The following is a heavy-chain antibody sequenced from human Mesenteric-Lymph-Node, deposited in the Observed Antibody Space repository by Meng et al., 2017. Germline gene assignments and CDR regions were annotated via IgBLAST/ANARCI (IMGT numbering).Heavy chain of an antibody. J-gene: IGHJ5*02. Sequence: EVQVVEAGGGLVQPGGSLRLSCAGSGFTFSNYAMNWVRQAPGKGLDWVSTINGNGGSTHYADSVKGRFTISRDNSKNTLYLQMNSLRAEDTGVYYCAKEVEGATGWFDPWGQGTLVTVSS. CDR3: AKEVEGATGWFDP. CDR2: INGNGGST. V-gene: IGHV3-23*04. D-gene: IGHD1-26*01. CDR1: GFTFSNYA.